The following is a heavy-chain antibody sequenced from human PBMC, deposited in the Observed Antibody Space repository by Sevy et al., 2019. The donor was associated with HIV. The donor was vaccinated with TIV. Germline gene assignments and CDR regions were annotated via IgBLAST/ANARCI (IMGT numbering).Heavy chain of an antibody. J-gene: IGHJ4*02. CDR2: ISGSGGST. CDR1: GFTFSSYA. Sequence: GGSLRLSCAASGFTFSSYAMSWVRQAPGKGLEWVSAISGSGGSTYYADSVKGRFTISRDNSKNTLYLKMNSLRAEDTAVDYCAKVANRGYDSSGYLFDYWGQGTLVTVSS. D-gene: IGHD3-22*01. CDR3: AKVANRGYDSSGYLFDY. V-gene: IGHV3-23*01.